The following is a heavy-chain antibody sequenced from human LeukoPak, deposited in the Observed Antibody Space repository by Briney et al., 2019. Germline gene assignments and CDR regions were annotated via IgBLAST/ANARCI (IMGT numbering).Heavy chain of an antibody. CDR1: GYTFTGYY. CDR3: ARAKLLWFGELLGYGMDV. Sequence: ASVTVSCKASGYTFTGYYMHWVRQAPGQGLEWMGLINPNSGGTNYEQKFQGRVTMTRDTSISTAYMELSRLRSDDTAVYYCARAKLLWFGELLGYGMDVWGQGTTVTVSS. J-gene: IGHJ6*02. D-gene: IGHD3-10*01. V-gene: IGHV1-2*02. CDR2: INPNSGGT.